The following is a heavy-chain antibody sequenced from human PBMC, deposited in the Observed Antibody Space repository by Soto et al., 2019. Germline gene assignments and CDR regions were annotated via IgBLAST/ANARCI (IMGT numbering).Heavy chain of an antibody. J-gene: IGHJ4*02. D-gene: IGHD2-2*01. V-gene: IGHV4-31*03. CDR3: ARVPTFLYCSSTSCHFDY. CDR1: GGSISSGGYY. CDR2: IYYSGST. Sequence: PSETLSLTCTVSGGSISSGGYYWSWIRQHPGKGLEWIGYIYYSGSTYYNPSLKSRVTISVDTSKNQFSLKLSSVTAADTAVYYCARVPTFLYCSSTSCHFDYWGQGTLVTAS.